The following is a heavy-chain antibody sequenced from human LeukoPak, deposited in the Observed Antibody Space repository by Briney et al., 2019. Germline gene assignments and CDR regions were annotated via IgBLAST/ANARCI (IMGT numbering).Heavy chain of an antibody. CDR1: GGTFSSYA. D-gene: IGHD2-21*02. J-gene: IGHJ3*02. CDR2: IIPIFGTA. CDR3: ARAPCGGDCYSGAFEI. Sequence: SVKVSCKASGGTFSSYAISWVRQAPGQGLEWMGGIIPIFGTANYAQKFQGRVTITTDESTSTAYMELSSLRSEDTAVYYCARAPCGGDCYSGAFEIWGQGTMVTVSS. V-gene: IGHV1-69*05.